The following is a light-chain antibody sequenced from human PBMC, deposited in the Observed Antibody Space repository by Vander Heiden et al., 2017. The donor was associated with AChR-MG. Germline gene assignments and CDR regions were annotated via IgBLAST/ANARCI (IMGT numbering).Light chain of an antibody. CDR3: MQALQTPWT. J-gene: IGKJ1*01. CDR1: QSLLRNGKNF. Sequence: DVVMTQSPLSLPVTPGEAASISCRSSQSLLRNGKNFLNWYLQEAGQSPQLLIYFGSIRASGVPDRFSGSGSGTDFTLKINRVEAEDVGVYYCMQALQTPWTFGQGTKVEIK. CDR2: FGS. V-gene: IGKV2-28*01.